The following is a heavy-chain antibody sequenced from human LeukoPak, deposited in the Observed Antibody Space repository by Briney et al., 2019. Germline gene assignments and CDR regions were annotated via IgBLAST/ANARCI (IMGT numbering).Heavy chain of an antibody. D-gene: IGHD2-15*01. V-gene: IGHV3-7*01. CDR3: AREDGYCSGGNCYSYFDS. CDR2: IKKTGSET. Sequence: GGPLRLSCAASGFTFSHFWMSWVRQAPGKGLEWVAYIKKTGSETYYVDSVKGRFTITRDNTRNSLFLQMYSLRAEDTAVYFCAREDGYCSGGNCYSYFDSWGQGTLVTVSS. J-gene: IGHJ4*02. CDR1: GFTFSHFW.